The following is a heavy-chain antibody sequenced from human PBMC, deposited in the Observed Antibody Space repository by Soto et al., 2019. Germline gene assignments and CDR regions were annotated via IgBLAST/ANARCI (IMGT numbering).Heavy chain of an antibody. Sequence: QERLVQSGAEVRKPGSSVKVSCKVTGGTSTRYAINWVRQAPGQGLEWMGGIVPMFGTSKYAQKFQGRVTITADTSTNIAYMELRSLRSEDTAVYYWNRGSEYDFWSGYLGGQGTLVSVSS. D-gene: IGHD3-3*01. V-gene: IGHV1-69*06. CDR2: IVPMFGTS. J-gene: IGHJ4*02. CDR1: GGTSTRYA. CDR3: NRGSEYDFWSGYL.